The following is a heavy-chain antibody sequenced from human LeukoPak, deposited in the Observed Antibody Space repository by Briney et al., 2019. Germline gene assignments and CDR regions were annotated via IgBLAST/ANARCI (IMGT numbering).Heavy chain of an antibody. CDR3: ARVGDGYSVNYFDF. J-gene: IGHJ4*02. CDR1: GFTFINYA. CDR2: ISGDGRST. V-gene: IGHV3-23*01. Sequence: GGSLRLSCAASGFTFINYALDWVRQAPGKGLQWISAISGDGRSTKYADSVKGRFTISRDNSKNSLYLQMNSLRDEDTAMFYCARVGDGYSVNYFDFWGQGTLVTVSS. D-gene: IGHD5-24*01.